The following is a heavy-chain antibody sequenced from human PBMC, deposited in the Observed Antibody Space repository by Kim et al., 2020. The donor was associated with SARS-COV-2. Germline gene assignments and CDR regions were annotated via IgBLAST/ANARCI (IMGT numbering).Heavy chain of an antibody. V-gene: IGHV3-15*01. D-gene: IGHD3-16*01. CDR3: VTGGSTDYYYGMDV. CDR2: IKSKADGGTT. J-gene: IGHJ6*01. CDR1: QFTFNYAW. Sequence: GGSLRLSCAASQFTFNYAWMSWVRQAPGKGLEWVGRIKSKADGGTTDYAAPVKGRFSISRDDSENTLYLQMDSLKSEDTAIYFCVTGGSTDYYYGMDVWG.